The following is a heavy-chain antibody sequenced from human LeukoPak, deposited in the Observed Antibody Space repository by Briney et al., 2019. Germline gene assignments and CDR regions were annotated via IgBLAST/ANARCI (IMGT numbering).Heavy chain of an antibody. CDR1: GFTFSSYG. D-gene: IGHD3-22*01. CDR2: ISYDGSNK. Sequence: GRSLRLSCAASGFTFSSYGMHWVRQAPGKGLEWVAVISYDGSNKYYADSVKSRFTISRDNSKNTLYLQMNSLRAEDTAVYYCAKAFAMIVVAVDYWGQGTLVTVSS. V-gene: IGHV3-30*18. J-gene: IGHJ4*02. CDR3: AKAFAMIVVAVDY.